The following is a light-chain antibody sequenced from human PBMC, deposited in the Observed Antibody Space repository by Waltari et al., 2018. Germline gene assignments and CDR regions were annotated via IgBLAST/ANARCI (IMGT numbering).Light chain of an antibody. J-gene: IGKJ1*01. CDR3: QKYRSLPAT. CDR2: HAS. V-gene: IGKV3-20*01. CDR1: QSVGKY. Sequence: EVVLTQSPGTLSLSPGEGATLSCRASQSVGKYLAWYQQRPGQAPRLLIYHASIRATGIPDRVSGSVSETDFSLTISRLEPEDFAVYYCQKYRSLPATFGQGTKVEI.